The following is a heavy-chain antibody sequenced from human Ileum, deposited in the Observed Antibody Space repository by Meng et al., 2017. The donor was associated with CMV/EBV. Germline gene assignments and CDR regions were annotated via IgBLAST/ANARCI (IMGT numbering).Heavy chain of an antibody. V-gene: IGHV3-66*02. CDR3: ASFKQQVGGIYWHLDL. CDR2: ILGDGNT. D-gene: IGHD1/OR15-1a*01. CDR1: GFSVSRND. Sequence: GESLKISCAASGFSVSRNDMSWVRQAPGKGLEWVSIILGDGNTYYADSVKGRFTISRDNSRNTLYLQMNSLRTEDTALYYCASFKQQVGGIYWHLDLWGTGTLVTVSS. J-gene: IGHJ2*01.